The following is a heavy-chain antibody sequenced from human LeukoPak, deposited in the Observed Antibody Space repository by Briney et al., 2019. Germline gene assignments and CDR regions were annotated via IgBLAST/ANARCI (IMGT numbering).Heavy chain of an antibody. CDR2: INHSGST. CDR3: ARLNYAPDY. CDR1: GGSFSGYY. D-gene: IGHD1-7*01. Sequence: PSETLSLTCAVYGGSFSGYYWSWIRQPPGKGLEWIGEINHSGSTNYNPSLKSRVTISVDTSKNQFSLKLSSVTAADTAVYYCARLNYAPDYWGQGTLVTVSS. V-gene: IGHV4-34*01. J-gene: IGHJ4*02.